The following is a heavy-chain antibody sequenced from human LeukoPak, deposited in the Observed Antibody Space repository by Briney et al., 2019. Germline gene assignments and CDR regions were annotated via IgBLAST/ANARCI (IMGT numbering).Heavy chain of an antibody. Sequence: PGGSLRLSCAASGFTFNDHAMSWVRQAPGKGLEWVSSISHRGDDTYYADSVKGRFIVSRENSKNTVYLQMNRLGIEDTAVYHCARAPYNSGSPNWFDLWGQGTLVTVSS. J-gene: IGHJ5*02. D-gene: IGHD3-10*01. CDR1: GFTFNDHA. CDR2: ISHRGDDT. CDR3: ARAPYNSGSPNWFDL. V-gene: IGHV3-23*01.